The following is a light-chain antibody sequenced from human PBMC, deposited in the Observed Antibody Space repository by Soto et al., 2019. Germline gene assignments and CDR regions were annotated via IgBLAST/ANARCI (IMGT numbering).Light chain of an antibody. J-gene: IGKJ1*01. CDR1: QSVTANY. CDR2: AAS. CDR3: LQYGIPLWT. V-gene: IGKV3-20*01. Sequence: EIALTQSPGTLSLSPGERATLSCRASQSVTANYLAWYQQKPGQAPRLLIYAASNVPTGIPDRFSGSGSGTDFTRTISRLEPEDYAVYYCLQYGIPLWTFGQGTKEEIK.